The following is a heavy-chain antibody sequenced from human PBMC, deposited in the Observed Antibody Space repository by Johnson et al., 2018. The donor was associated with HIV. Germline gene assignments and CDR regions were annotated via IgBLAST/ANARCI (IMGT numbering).Heavy chain of an antibody. CDR2: IKSKTDGGTT. CDR1: GFTVSSNN. D-gene: IGHD3-16*02. V-gene: IGHV3-15*01. Sequence: VQLVESGGGWIQPGGSLRLSCAASGFTVSSNNMSWVRQAPGKGLEWVGRIKSKTDGGTTDYAAPVKGRFTISRDDSKNTLYLQMNSLKTEDTAVYYCTTEQTYYDYVWGSYRSNAFDIWGQGTMVTVSS. J-gene: IGHJ3*02. CDR3: TTEQTYYDYVWGSYRSNAFDI.